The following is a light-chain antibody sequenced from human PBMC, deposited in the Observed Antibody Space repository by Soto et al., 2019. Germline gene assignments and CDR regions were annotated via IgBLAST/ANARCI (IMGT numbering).Light chain of an antibody. CDR3: AAWDDSLNRYV. CDR1: SSNIGSNT. CDR2: SDN. J-gene: IGLJ1*01. V-gene: IGLV1-44*01. Sequence: QSVLTQSPSASGTPGQRVTISCSGSSSNIGSNTVNWYHQLPGTAPKLLIYSDNQRPSGVPDRFSGSKSGTSASLAISGLQSEDEADYYCAAWDDSLNRYVFVSGTKVTVL.